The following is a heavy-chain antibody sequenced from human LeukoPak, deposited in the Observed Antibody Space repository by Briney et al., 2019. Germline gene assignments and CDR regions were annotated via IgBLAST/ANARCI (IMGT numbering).Heavy chain of an antibody. V-gene: IGHV4-34*01. CDR3: ARAKWLQFVFDY. D-gene: IGHD5-24*01. CDR2: INHSGST. CDR1: GGSFSGYY. J-gene: IGHJ4*02. Sequence: SETLSLTCAVYGGSFSGYYWSWIRQPPGKGLEWIGEINHSGSTNYNPSLKSRVTISVDTSKNQFSLKLSSVTAADTAVYYCARAKWLQFVFDYWGQGILVTVSS.